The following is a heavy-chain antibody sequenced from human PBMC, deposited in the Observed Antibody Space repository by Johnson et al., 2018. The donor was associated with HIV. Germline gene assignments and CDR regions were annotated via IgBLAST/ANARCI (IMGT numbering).Heavy chain of an antibody. CDR2: MSFDGSNK. Sequence: QVHLVESRGGVVQPGRSLRLSCAASGFSFSSYAMHWVRQAPGKGLEWVALMSFDGSNKYYADSVRGRFAISRDNSKNTLYLQLNSLRAEDTAVYYCARLAIDYSSGWYGLAFDIWGQGTMVTVSS. CDR3: ARLAIDYSSGWYGLAFDI. J-gene: IGHJ3*02. CDR1: GFSFSSYA. V-gene: IGHV3-30*09. D-gene: IGHD6-19*01.